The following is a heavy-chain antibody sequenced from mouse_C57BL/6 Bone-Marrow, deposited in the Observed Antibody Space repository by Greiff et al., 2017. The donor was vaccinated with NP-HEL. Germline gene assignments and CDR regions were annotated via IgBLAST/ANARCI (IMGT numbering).Heavy chain of an antibody. V-gene: IGHV1-82*01. D-gene: IGHD2-2*01. CDR2: IYPGDGDT. J-gene: IGHJ2*01. CDR1: GYAFSSSW. Sequence: VQLQQSGPELVKPGASVKISCKASGYAFSSSWMNWVKQRPGKGLEWIGRIYPGDGDTNYNGKFKGKATLTADKSSSTAYMQLSSLTSEDSAVYFCASPIYYGYDALFDYWGQGTTLTVSS. CDR3: ASPIYYGYDALFDY.